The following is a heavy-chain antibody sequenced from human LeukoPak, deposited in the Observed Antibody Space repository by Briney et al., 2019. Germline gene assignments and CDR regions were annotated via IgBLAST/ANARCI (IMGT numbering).Heavy chain of an antibody. CDR3: ARHRSIAARLAFDP. CDR2: IYTSGST. Sequence: PSETLSLTCTVSGGSISSYYWSWIRQPPGEGLEWIGYIYTSGSTNYNPSLKSRVTISVDTSKNQFSLKLGSVTATDTAVYYGARHRSIAARLAFDPWGQGTLVTVSS. V-gene: IGHV4-4*09. D-gene: IGHD6-6*01. J-gene: IGHJ5*02. CDR1: GGSISSYY.